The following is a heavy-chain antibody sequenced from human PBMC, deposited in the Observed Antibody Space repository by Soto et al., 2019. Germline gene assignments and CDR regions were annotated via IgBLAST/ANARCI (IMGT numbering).Heavy chain of an antibody. V-gene: IGHV4-30-4*01. Sequence: SETLSLTCTVSGGSISSGDYYWSWIRQPPGKGLEWIGYIYYSGSTYYNPSLKSRVTISVDTSKNQFSLKLSSVTAADTAVYYCARVTIFGVVRFGDYYYGMDVWGQGTTVTVSS. CDR3: ARVTIFGVVRFGDYYYGMDV. CDR1: GGSISSGDYY. D-gene: IGHD3-3*01. J-gene: IGHJ6*02. CDR2: IYYSGST.